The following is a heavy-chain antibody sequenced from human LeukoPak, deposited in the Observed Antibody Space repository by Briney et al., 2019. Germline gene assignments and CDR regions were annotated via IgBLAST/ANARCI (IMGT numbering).Heavy chain of an antibody. CDR2: LSSDGSVT. J-gene: IGHJ4*02. Sequence: PGGSLRLSCAASGFTFSTYWMHWVRQGQGKGLVWVSRLSSDGSVTNYADSVKGRFTISRDNAKNTLYLQMNRLRAEDTAVYYCVRDRPYTSGLSDYWGQGTLVTVSS. CDR3: VRDRPYTSGLSDY. D-gene: IGHD6-19*01. CDR1: GFTFSTYW. V-gene: IGHV3-74*01.